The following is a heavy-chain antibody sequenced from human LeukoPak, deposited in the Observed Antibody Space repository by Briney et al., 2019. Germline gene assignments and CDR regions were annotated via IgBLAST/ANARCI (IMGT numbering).Heavy chain of an antibody. CDR1: GDSISSSSYY. Sequence: SETLSLTCTVSGDSISSSSYYWGWIRQPPGKGLEWIGSIYYSGGTYYNPSLKSRVTMSVDTSKNQFSLKLSSVTAADTAVYYCARWQQLVLGFDYWGQGTLVTVSS. V-gene: IGHV4-39*01. J-gene: IGHJ4*02. CDR2: IYYSGGT. CDR3: ARWQQLVLGFDY. D-gene: IGHD6-13*01.